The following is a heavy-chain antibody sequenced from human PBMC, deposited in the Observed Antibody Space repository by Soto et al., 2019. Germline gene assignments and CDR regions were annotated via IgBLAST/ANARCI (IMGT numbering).Heavy chain of an antibody. CDR1: GFTFSGSA. CDR3: TSARFLEWLRDDAFDI. D-gene: IGHD3-3*01. Sequence: GGSLRLSCAASGFTFSGSAMHWVRQASGKGLEWVGRIRSKANSYGTAYAASVKGRFTISRDDSKNTAYLQMNSLKTEDTAVYYCTSARFLEWLRDDAFDIWGQGTMVTVSS. CDR2: IRSKANSYGT. V-gene: IGHV3-73*01. J-gene: IGHJ3*02.